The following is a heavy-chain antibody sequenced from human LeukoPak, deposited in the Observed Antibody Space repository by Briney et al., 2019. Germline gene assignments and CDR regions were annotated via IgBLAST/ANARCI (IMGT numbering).Heavy chain of an antibody. Sequence: ASVKVSCKASGYTFTSYGFSWVRQAPGQGLEWMGWISAYNGNTNYAQKLQGRVTMTTDTSTNTAYMELRSLTSDDTAVYYCARDRGRSYYYYYYMDVWGEGTTVTVSS. V-gene: IGHV1-18*01. CDR2: ISAYNGNT. J-gene: IGHJ6*03. CDR3: ARDRGRSYYYYYYMDV. CDR1: GYTFTSYG.